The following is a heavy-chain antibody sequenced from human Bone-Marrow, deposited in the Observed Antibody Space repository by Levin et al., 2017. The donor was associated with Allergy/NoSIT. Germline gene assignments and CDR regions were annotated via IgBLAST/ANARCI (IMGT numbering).Heavy chain of an antibody. J-gene: IGHJ4*02. CDR3: ARWFCTTPAGCFSGVDH. D-gene: IGHD2-15*01. Sequence: TGGSLRLSCAASGFTFTNYWIHWVRQAPGKGLVWVSRISGDGTITEYADSVKGRFTTSRDNARNTAFLQMNSLTDDDTAVYYCARWFCTTPAGCFSGVDHWGQGILVTVAS. CDR1: GFTFTNYW. CDR2: ISGDGTIT. V-gene: IGHV3-74*01.